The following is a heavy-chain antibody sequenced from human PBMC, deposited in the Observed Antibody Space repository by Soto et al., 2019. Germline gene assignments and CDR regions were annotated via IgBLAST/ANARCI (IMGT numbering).Heavy chain of an antibody. Sequence: GGSLRLSCAASGFTFSNAWMSWVRQAPGKGLEWVGRIKSKTDGGTTDYAAPVKGRFTISRDDSKNTLYLQMNSLKTEDTAVYYCTTVGLGELSLWATRDAFDIWGQGTMVTVSS. V-gene: IGHV3-15*01. CDR1: GFTFSNAW. D-gene: IGHD3-16*02. J-gene: IGHJ3*02. CDR3: TTVGLGELSLWATRDAFDI. CDR2: IKSKTDGGTT.